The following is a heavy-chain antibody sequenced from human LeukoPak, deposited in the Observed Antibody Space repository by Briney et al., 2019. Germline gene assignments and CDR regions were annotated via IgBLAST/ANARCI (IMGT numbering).Heavy chain of an antibody. CDR1: GGSISSYY. CDR2: IYYSGST. Sequence: SETLSLTCTVSGGSISSYYWSWIRQPPGTGLEWIGYIYYSGSTNYNPSLKSRVTISVDTSKNQFSLKLSSVTAADTAVYYCARERIVGATTRGSAFDIWGQGTMVTVSS. CDR3: ARERIVGATTRGSAFDI. J-gene: IGHJ3*02. D-gene: IGHD1-26*01. V-gene: IGHV4-59*01.